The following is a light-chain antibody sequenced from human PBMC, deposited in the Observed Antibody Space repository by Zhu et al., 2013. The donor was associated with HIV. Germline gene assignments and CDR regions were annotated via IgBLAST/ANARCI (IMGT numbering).Light chain of an antibody. J-gene: IGLJ1*01. Sequence: QSVLTQPPSVSAAPGQKVTISCSGSSSNIGNNYVSWYQQLPGTAPKLLIYDNNKRPSGIPDRFSGSKSGTSATLGITGLQTGDEADYYCAAWDDTLSAFYVFGTGTKVTVL. CDR2: DNN. CDR3: AAWDDTLSAFYV. V-gene: IGLV1-51*01. CDR1: SSNIGNNY.